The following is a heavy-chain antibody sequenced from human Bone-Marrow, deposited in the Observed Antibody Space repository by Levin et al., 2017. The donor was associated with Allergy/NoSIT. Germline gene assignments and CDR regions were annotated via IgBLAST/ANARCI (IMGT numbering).Heavy chain of an antibody. CDR3: ARAGMITFGGSQFDY. D-gene: IGHD3-16*01. V-gene: IGHV4-38-2*01. CDR2: IYHSGST. CDR1: GYSISSGYN. J-gene: IGHJ4*02. Sequence: SQTLSLTCVVSGYSISSGYNWGWIRQSPGKGLEWIGSIYHSGSTYYNPSLKSRVTISVDTSKNQFSLKLSPVTAADTAVYYCARAGMITFGGSQFDYWGQGTRVTVSS.